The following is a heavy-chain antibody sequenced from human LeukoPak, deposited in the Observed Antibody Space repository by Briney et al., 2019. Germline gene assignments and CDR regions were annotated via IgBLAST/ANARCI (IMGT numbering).Heavy chain of an antibody. Sequence: ASVKVSCKASGYTFTNFEVNWVRQAAGQGLEWMGWMNPNSGNSGFAQKFQGRVTITSDNSISTAYMEVSGLTPDDTAVYFCARVAPQWLAPIDYWGQGTLLTVSS. CDR3: ARVAPQWLAPIDY. J-gene: IGHJ4*02. CDR2: MNPNSGNS. V-gene: IGHV1-8*03. CDR1: GYTFTNFE. D-gene: IGHD6-19*01.